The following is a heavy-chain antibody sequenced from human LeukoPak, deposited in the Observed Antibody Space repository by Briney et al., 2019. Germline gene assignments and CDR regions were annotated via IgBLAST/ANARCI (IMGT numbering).Heavy chain of an antibody. D-gene: IGHD3-3*01. CDR1: TYSISSGYY. CDR3: ARSILDSYYDFWSGFDYWYFDL. Sequence: SETLSLTCTVSTYSISSGYYWGWIRQPPGKGLEWIGRIYTSGSTNYNPSLKSRVTMSVDTSKNQFSLKLSSVTAADTAVYYCARSILDSYYDFWSGFDYWYFDLWGRGTLVTVSS. CDR2: IYTSGST. V-gene: IGHV4-38-2*02. J-gene: IGHJ2*01.